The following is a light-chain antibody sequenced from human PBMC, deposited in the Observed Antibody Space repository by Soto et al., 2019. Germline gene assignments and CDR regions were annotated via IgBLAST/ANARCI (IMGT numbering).Light chain of an antibody. Sequence: DIQMTQSPSSLSASVGDRLTITCRASQGISTYLNWYQQKPGKAPKLLIYAASTLQSGVPSRFSGSGFETDFTLTISSLQPEDFAAYSCQQNYSATWTFGQGTKVEIK. CDR1: QGISTY. J-gene: IGKJ1*01. V-gene: IGKV1-39*01. CDR2: AAS. CDR3: QQNYSATWT.